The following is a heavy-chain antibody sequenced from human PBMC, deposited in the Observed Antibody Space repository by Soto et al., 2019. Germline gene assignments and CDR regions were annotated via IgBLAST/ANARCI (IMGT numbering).Heavy chain of an antibody. Sequence: EVQPVESGGGLAQPGGSLRLSCAASGLTFSSYWTTWVRQAPGKGLEWVANIKQDGSEKYYVDSVKGRFTISRDNAKNSLYLQMNNLRVEDTAVYYFARGEAIGDDPWGHGTLVTVSS. J-gene: IGHJ5*02. CDR2: IKQDGSEK. CDR3: ARGEAIGDDP. V-gene: IGHV3-7*01. D-gene: IGHD3-10*01. CDR1: GLTFSSYW.